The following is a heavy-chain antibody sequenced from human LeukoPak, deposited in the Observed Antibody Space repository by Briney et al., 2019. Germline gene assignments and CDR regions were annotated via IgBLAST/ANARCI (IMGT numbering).Heavy chain of an antibody. V-gene: IGHV3-72*01. J-gene: IGHJ4*02. CDR3: TRGRQLWLVDY. CDR1: GFTFSDHY. CDR2: ITDKAYSYTT. D-gene: IGHD5-18*01. Sequence: GGSLRLSCAASGFTFSDHYMDWVRQAPGKGLEWVGRITDKAYSYTTEYAASVKGRFTISRDDSHNSLYLQMNSLKTEDTAVYYCTRGRQLWLVDYWGQGTLVTVSS.